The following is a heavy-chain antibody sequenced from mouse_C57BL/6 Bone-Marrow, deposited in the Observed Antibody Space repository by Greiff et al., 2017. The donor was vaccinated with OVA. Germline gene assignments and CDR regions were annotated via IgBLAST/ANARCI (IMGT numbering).Heavy chain of an antibody. V-gene: IGHV1-82*01. J-gene: IGHJ3*01. CDR1: GYAFSSSW. CDR3: ARWDSSG. CDR2: IYPGDGDT. D-gene: IGHD3-2*02. Sequence: VKLQESGPELVKPGASVKISCKASGYAFSSSWMNWVKQRPGKGLEWIGRIYPGDGDTNYNGKFKGKATLTADKSSSTAYMQLSSLTSEDSAVYFCARWDSSGRGQGTLVTVSA.